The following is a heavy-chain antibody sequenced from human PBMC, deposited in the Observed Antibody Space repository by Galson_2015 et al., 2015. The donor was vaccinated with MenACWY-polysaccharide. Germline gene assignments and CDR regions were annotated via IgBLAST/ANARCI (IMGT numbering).Heavy chain of an antibody. CDR3: AKGADGYSYGPYYFDY. CDR1: GFTFSSYA. J-gene: IGHJ4*02. Sequence: SLRLSCAASGFTFSSYAMSWVRQAPGKGLEWVSAISGSGGSTYYADSVKGRFTISRDNSKNTLYLQMNSLRAEDTVVYYCAKGADGYSYGPYYFDYWGQGTLVTVSS. V-gene: IGHV3-23*01. D-gene: IGHD5-18*01. CDR2: ISGSGGST.